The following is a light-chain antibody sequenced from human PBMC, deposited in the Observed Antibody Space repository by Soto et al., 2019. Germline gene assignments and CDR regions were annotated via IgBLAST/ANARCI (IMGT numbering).Light chain of an antibody. CDR2: LNSDGSH. V-gene: IGLV4-69*01. Sequence: QAAVTQSPSASASLGASVKLTCTLSSGHSYYAIAWHQQQPEKGPRYLMKLNSDGSHSKGDGIPDRFSGSSSGAERYLTISSLQSEDEADYYCQTWGTGGVVFGGGTQLTVL. CDR3: QTWGTGGVV. CDR1: SGHSYYA. J-gene: IGLJ2*01.